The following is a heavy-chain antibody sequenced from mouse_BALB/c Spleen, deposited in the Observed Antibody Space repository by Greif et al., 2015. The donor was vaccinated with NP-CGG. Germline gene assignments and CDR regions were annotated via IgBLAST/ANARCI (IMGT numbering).Heavy chain of an antibody. J-gene: IGHJ2*01. Sequence: VQRVESGAELVKPGASVKLSCKASGYTFTSYYMYWVKQRPGQGLEWIGEINPSNGGTNFNEKFKSKATLTVDKSSSTAYMQLSSLTSEDSAVYYCTRSDYYGPHSDYWGQGTTLTVSS. D-gene: IGHD1-1*01. CDR2: INPSNGGT. CDR1: GYTFTSYY. V-gene: IGHV1S81*02. CDR3: TRSDYYGPHSDY.